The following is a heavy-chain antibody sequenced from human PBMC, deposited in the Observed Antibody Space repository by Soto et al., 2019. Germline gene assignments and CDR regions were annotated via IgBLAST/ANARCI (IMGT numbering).Heavy chain of an antibody. CDR3: VRDSGWPILNFDS. Sequence: QVQLVESGGGVVQPGRSLRLACAASRFDFRSYGIHWVRQAPGRGLEWVAAASYDGSETYYAESAKGRFTVSKEISKNTVFLQMNALRHEDTALYFCVRDSGWPILNFDSWGQGTLVTVSS. D-gene: IGHD3-10*01. CDR1: RFDFRSYG. CDR2: ASYDGSET. J-gene: IGHJ4*02. V-gene: IGHV3-30*03.